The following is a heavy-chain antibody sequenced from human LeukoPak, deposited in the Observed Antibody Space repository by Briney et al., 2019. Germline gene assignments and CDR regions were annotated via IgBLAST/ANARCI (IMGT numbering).Heavy chain of an antibody. V-gene: IGHV3-30-3*01. D-gene: IGHD5-24*01. CDR1: GFTFSSYA. Sequence: GGSLRLSCAASGFTFSSYAMHWVRQAPGKGLEWVAVISYDGSNKYYADSVKGRFTISRDNSKNTLYLQMNSLRAEDTAVYYCARDMAGFDYWGRGTLVTVSS. CDR2: ISYDGSNK. CDR3: ARDMAGFDY. J-gene: IGHJ4*02.